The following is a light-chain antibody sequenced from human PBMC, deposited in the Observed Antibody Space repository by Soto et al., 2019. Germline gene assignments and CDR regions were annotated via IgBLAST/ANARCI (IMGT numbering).Light chain of an antibody. CDR1: QRISTW. V-gene: IGKV1-5*01. CDR2: DAF. J-gene: IGKJ1*01. CDR3: QHYTSFWT. Sequence: DIPMTQSPSTLSASVGDRVTITCRASQRISTWLAWYQQKPGKAPKPLIYDAFYFERGVPSRFSGSGSGKEFTLTISSLRADDLATYYCQHYTSFWTFGQGNKVEI.